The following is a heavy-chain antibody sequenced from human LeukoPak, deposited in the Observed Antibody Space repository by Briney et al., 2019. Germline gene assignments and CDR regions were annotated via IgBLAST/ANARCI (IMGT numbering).Heavy chain of an antibody. CDR3: ASLGHYYDSSGYYS. D-gene: IGHD3-22*01. CDR1: GGSISSSSYY. Sequence: SETLSLTCTVSGGSISSSSYYWGWIRQPPGKGLEWIGSIYYSGSTYYNPSLKSRVTISVDTSKNQFSLKLSSVTAADTAVYYCASLGHYYDSSGYYSWGQGTLVTVSS. CDR2: IYYSGST. V-gene: IGHV4-39*01. J-gene: IGHJ4*02.